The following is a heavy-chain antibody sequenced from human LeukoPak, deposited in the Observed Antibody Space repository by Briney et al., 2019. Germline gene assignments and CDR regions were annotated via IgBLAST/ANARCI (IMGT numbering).Heavy chain of an antibody. CDR1: GGSINSGGYY. D-gene: IGHD5-18*01. J-gene: IGHJ5*02. CDR2: IYYSGST. CDR3: ARDKAGYSPGFDP. Sequence: SQTLSLTCTVSGGSINSGGYYWSWIRQHPGKGLEWIGYIYYSGSTYYNPSLKSRVTISVDTSKNQFSLKLSSVTAADTAVYYCARDKAGYSPGFDPWGQGTLVTVSS. V-gene: IGHV4-31*03.